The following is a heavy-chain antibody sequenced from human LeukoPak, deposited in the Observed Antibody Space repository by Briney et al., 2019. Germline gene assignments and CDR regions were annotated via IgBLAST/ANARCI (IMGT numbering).Heavy chain of an antibody. Sequence: QPGGSLRLSCAASGFTFSSYGMSWVRQAPGKGPEWVSTISGNGGSTYYADSVKGRFTISRDNSKNTLYLQMNSLRAEDTAVYYCAACVYSYVADYWGQGTQVTVSS. CDR1: GFTFSSYG. CDR3: AACVYSYVADY. CDR2: ISGNGGST. D-gene: IGHD5-18*01. V-gene: IGHV3-23*01. J-gene: IGHJ4*02.